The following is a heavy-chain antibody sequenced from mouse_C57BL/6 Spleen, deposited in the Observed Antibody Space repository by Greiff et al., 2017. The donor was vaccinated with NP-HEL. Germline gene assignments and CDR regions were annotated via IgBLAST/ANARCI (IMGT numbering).Heavy chain of an antibody. CDR2: ISSGGDYI. J-gene: IGHJ3*01. Sequence: EVKVVESGEGLVKPGGSLKLSCAASGFTFSSYAMSWVRQTPEKRLEWVAYISSGGDYIHYADTVKGRFTISRDNARNTLYLQMSSLKSEDTAMYYCTRGYSNYEDWFAYWGQGTLVTVSA. V-gene: IGHV5-9-1*02. CDR1: GFTFSSYA. D-gene: IGHD2-5*01. CDR3: TRGYSNYEDWFAY.